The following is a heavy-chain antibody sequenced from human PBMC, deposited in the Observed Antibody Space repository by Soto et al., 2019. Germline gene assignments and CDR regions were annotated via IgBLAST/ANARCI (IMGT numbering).Heavy chain of an antibody. J-gene: IGHJ3*01. CDR3: AKDIYDILTGYSRGDGLDL. D-gene: IGHD3-9*01. CDR1: GFKFDDYA. V-gene: IGHV3-9*01. Sequence: EVQLVESGGDLVQPGRSLRLACTASGFKFDDYAMHWVRQAPGKGLEWVSGISWKSGSMNYADSVKCRFTISRDNAKNSLYLQMNSLRSKDTALYYCAKDIYDILTGYSRGDGLDLWGHGTMVTVSS. CDR2: ISWKSGSM.